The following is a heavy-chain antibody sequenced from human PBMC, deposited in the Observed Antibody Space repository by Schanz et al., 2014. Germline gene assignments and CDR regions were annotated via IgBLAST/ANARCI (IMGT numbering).Heavy chain of an antibody. CDR2: MYINSGST. V-gene: IGHV3-53*01. CDR3: GKDPNGDYVGGYSFDP. CDR1: GFTVNTNY. J-gene: IGHJ5*02. Sequence: EVQLVESGGGLIQPGGSLRLSCAVSGFTVNTNYMSWVRQAPGKGLEWISSMYINSGSTQYADSVKGRFIISRDSSKNTLFLQMNSLRAEDTAVYFCGKDPNGDYVGGYSFDPWGQGTLVTVSS. D-gene: IGHD4-17*01.